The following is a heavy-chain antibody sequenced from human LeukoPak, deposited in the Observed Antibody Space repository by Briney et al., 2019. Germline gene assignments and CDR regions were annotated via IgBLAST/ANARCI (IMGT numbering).Heavy chain of an antibody. CDR2: ISSSSSYI. V-gene: IGHV3-21*01. J-gene: IGHJ4*02. CDR1: GFTFSSYS. D-gene: IGHD3-22*01. Sequence: NSGGSLRLSCAASGFTFSSYSMNWVRQAPGKGLEWVSSISSSSSYIYYADSVKGRFTISRDNAKNSLYLQMNSLRAEDTAVYYCARPYYYDSSDYYPIDYWGQGTLVTVSS. CDR3: ARPYYYDSSDYYPIDY.